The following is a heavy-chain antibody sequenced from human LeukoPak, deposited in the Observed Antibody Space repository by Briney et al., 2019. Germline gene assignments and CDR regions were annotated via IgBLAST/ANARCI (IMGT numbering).Heavy chain of an antibody. Sequence: GASVKVSCKASGYTFTSYYMHWVRQAPGQGLEWMGLINPSGSSTSYAQKFQGRLSLTRDMSTSTDYMELSSLRSEDTAVYYCARENQGFDYWGQGTLVTVSS. CDR2: INPSGSST. CDR1: GYTFTSYY. V-gene: IGHV1-46*01. CDR3: ARENQGFDY. J-gene: IGHJ4*02. D-gene: IGHD1-14*01.